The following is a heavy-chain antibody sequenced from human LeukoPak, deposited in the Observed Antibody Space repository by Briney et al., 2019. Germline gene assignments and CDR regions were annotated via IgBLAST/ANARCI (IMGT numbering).Heavy chain of an antibody. CDR2: IYYSGST. D-gene: IGHD2-2*01. CDR1: GGSISSSSYY. CDR3: ARAVPAAPVDI. Sequence: SETLSLTCTVSGGSISSSSYYWGWIRQPPGKGLEWIGSIYYSGSTYYNPSLKSRVTISVDTSKNQFSLKLSSVTAADTAVYYCARAVPAAPVDIWGQGTMVTVSP. J-gene: IGHJ3*02. V-gene: IGHV4-39*01.